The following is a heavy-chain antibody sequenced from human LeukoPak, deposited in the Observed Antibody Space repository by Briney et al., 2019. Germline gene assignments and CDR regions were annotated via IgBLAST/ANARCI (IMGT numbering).Heavy chain of an antibody. Sequence: SETLSLTCTVSGGSISSGDYYWSWIRQPPGKGLEWIGYTYYSGSTYYNPSLKSRVTISVDTSKNQFSLKLSSVTAADTAVYYCARGVTTMSDYFDYWGQGTLVTVSS. D-gene: IGHD4-17*01. CDR1: GGSISSGDYY. CDR2: TYYSGST. V-gene: IGHV4-30-4*01. CDR3: ARGVTTMSDYFDY. J-gene: IGHJ4*02.